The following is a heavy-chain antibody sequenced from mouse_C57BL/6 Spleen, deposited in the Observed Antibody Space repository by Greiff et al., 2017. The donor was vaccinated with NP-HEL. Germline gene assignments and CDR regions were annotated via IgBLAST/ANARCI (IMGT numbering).Heavy chain of an antibody. CDR2: IDPSDSET. CDR1: GYTFTSYW. V-gene: IGHV1-52*01. Sequence: QVQLQQPGAELVRPGSSVKLSCKASGYTFTSYWMHWVKQRPIQGLEWIGNIDPSDSETHYNQKFKDKATLTVDKSSSTAYMQLSSLTSEDSAVYYCARSILGRRDFDYWGQGTTLTVSS. D-gene: IGHD4-1*01. J-gene: IGHJ2*01. CDR3: ARSILGRRDFDY.